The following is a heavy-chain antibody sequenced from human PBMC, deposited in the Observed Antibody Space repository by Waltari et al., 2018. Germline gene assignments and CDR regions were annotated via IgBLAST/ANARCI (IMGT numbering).Heavy chain of an antibody. CDR3: ARGGWGESWNDDTPNDAFDI. D-gene: IGHD1-1*01. J-gene: IGHJ3*02. CDR1: GYSISSGYY. CDR2: IYHSGST. V-gene: IGHV4-38-2*02. Sequence: QVQLQESGPGLVKPSETLSLTCTVSGYSISSGYYWGWIRQPPGKGLEWIGSIYHSGSTYNNPSLKSRGTISVDTSKNQFSLKLSSVTAADTAVYYCARGGWGESWNDDTPNDAFDIWGQGTMVTVSS.